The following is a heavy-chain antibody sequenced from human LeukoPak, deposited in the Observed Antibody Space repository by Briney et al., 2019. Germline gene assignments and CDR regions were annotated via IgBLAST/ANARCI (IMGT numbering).Heavy chain of an antibody. CDR2: NNHSGST. D-gene: IGHD3-10*01. CDR3: ARALLWFGESHYYYYMDV. Sequence: PSETLSLTCAVYGGSFSGYYWSWIRQPPGKGLEWIGENNHSGSTNYNPSLKSRVTISVDTSKNQFSLKLSSVTAADTAVYYCARALLWFGESHYYYYMDVWGKGTTVTISS. J-gene: IGHJ6*03. V-gene: IGHV4-34*01. CDR1: GGSFSGYY.